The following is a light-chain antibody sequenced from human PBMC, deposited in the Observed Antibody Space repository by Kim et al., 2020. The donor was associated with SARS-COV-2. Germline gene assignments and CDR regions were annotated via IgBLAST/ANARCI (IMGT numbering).Light chain of an antibody. V-gene: IGKV3D-15*01. CDR2: GAS. CDR3: QQYYTWSALT. Sequence: RRSATLPCKANQSVRTILAGYKQTRGQAPRLLIYGASIRDTGVPPRFTGSGSGTEFTLTISSLQSEDFAVYFCQQYYTWSALTFGRGTKLEI. CDR1: QSVRTI. J-gene: IGKJ4*01.